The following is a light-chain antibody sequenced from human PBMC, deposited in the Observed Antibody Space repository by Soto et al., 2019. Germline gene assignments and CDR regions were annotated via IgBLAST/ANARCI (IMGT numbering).Light chain of an antibody. CDR2: RAS. CDR1: QSINTW. Sequence: DIQMTQSPSTLSASVGGRVTITCRASQSINTWLAWYQQKPGKAPKLLIYRASTLESGVPSRLSGSGSGTEFTLTISSLQPDDFSTYYCQHYNTYSGTFGPGTKVDI. J-gene: IGKJ3*01. CDR3: QHYNTYSGT. V-gene: IGKV1-5*03.